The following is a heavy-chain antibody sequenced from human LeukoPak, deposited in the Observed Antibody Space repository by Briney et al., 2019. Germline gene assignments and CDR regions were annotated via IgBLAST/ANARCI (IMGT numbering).Heavy chain of an antibody. CDR3: AKPPRPYYYYYYMDV. Sequence: GGSLRLSCAASGFTDSSNYMSWVRQAPGKGLEWVSVIYSGGSTYYADSVKGRFTISRDNSKNTLYLQMNSLRAEDTAVYYCAKPPRPYYYYYYMDVWGKGTTVTVSS. J-gene: IGHJ6*03. V-gene: IGHV3-66*01. CDR1: GFTDSSNY. CDR2: IYSGGST.